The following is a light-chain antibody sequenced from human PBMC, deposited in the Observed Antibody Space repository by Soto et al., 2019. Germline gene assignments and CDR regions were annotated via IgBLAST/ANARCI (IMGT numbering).Light chain of an antibody. J-gene: IGKJ5*01. CDR3: QQLTSYPRST. CDR1: QGISNY. Sequence: DIQLTQSPYFLSASVGDSVTITCRPSQGISNYLAWYQQRPWKAPKLLIYAASTLQTGVPSRFSGSGSGTEFALTISSLQPEDFATYHYQQLTSYPRSTFGQGTRLEIK. CDR2: AAS. V-gene: IGKV1-9*01.